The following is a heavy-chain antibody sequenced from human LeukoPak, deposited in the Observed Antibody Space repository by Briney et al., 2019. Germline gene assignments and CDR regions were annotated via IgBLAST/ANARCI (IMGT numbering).Heavy chain of an antibody. J-gene: IGHJ4*02. Sequence: SETLSLTCTVSGGSISSYYWSWIRQTPGKGLEWIGYIYYSGSTNFNPSLKSRVTISVDTSKNQFSLKLSSVTAADTAVYYCARDFFFVGATTLFDYWGQGTLVTVSS. CDR1: GGSISSYY. V-gene: IGHV4-59*12. D-gene: IGHD1-26*01. CDR3: ARDFFFVGATTLFDY. CDR2: IYYSGST.